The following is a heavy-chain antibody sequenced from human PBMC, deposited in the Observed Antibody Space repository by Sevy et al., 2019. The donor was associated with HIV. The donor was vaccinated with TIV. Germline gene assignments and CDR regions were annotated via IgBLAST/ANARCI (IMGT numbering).Heavy chain of an antibody. CDR1: GFTFTSSA. Sequence: ASVKVSCKASGFTFTSSAVQWVRQARGQRLEWIGWLVVGRGNTNYAQKFQERVTITRDMSTSTAYMELSSLRSEDTAVYYCAAGYYDSSGSLDYWGQRTLVTVSS. D-gene: IGHD3-22*01. V-gene: IGHV1-58*01. J-gene: IGHJ4*02. CDR2: LVVGRGNT. CDR3: AAGYYDSSGSLDY.